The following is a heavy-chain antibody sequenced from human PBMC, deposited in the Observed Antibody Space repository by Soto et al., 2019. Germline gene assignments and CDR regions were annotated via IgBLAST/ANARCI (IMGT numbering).Heavy chain of an antibody. CDR2: IYWNDDK. J-gene: IGHJ4*02. V-gene: IGHV2-5*01. D-gene: IGHD5-12*01. CDR3: AHFNGYEEFEY. Sequence: SGPTLVNPTQTLTLTCTFSGFSLSTSGVGVGWIRQPPGKALEWLAVIYWNDDKRYSPSLKSRLTITKGTSDNQVVLTMTNVDPVDTASYYCAHFNGYEEFEYWGQGTLVTSPQ. CDR1: GFSLSTSGVG.